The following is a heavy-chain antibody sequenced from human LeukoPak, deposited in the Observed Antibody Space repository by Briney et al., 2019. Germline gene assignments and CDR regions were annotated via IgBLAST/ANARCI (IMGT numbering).Heavy chain of an antibody. CDR1: GYSFTNHW. CDR2: SYTGDSDT. CDR3: ARRRDLYSGSYYPFDY. Sequence: GESLKISCKGSGYSFTNHWIGGVRPMPGKSLKWRGISYTGDSDTRYSPSFQSQVTSSADNTPSTPHLQWSSLRGSDTAMYYCARRRDLYSGSYYPFDYCGQGTLVTVSS. J-gene: IGHJ4*02. D-gene: IGHD1-26*01. V-gene: IGHV5-51*01.